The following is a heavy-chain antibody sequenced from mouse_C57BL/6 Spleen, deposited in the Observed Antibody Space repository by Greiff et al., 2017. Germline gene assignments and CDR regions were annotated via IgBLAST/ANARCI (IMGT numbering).Heavy chain of an antibody. Sequence: VQLQESGPELVKPGASVKISCKASGYAFSSSWMNWVKQRPGKGLEWIGRIYPGDGDTNYNGKFKGKATLTADKSSSTAYMQLSSLTSEDSAVYFCARSRYDYDGQDYWGQGTSVTVSS. D-gene: IGHD2-4*01. CDR2: IYPGDGDT. CDR1: GYAFSSSW. V-gene: IGHV1-82*01. J-gene: IGHJ4*01. CDR3: ARSRYDYDGQDY.